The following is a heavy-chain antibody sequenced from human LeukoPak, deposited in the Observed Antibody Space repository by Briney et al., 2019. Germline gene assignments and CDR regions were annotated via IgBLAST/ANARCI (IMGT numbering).Heavy chain of an antibody. CDR3: XXGYYYDSSGYYYFDY. CDR2: ISWNSGSI. J-gene: IGHJ4*02. D-gene: IGHD3-22*01. CDR1: GFTIDDYA. Sequence: GRSLRLSCAASGFTIDDYAMHWVRQAPGKGLEWVSGISWNSGSIGYADSVKGRFTISRDNAKSSLYLQMNSLRAEDTALYYXXXGYYYDSSGYYYFDYWGQGTLVTVSS. V-gene: IGHV3-9*01.